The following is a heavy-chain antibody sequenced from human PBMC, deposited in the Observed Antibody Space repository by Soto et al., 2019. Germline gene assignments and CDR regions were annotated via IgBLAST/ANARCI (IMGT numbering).Heavy chain of an antibody. CDR1: GFTVSSNY. J-gene: IGHJ3*02. Sequence: VGSLRLSCAASGFTVSSNYMSWVRQAPGKGLEWVSVIYSGGSTYYADSVKGRFTISRHNSKNTLYLQMNSLRAEDTAVYYCASGYSGYELDAFDIWGQGTMVTVSS. V-gene: IGHV3-53*04. CDR2: IYSGGST. CDR3: ASGYSGYELDAFDI. D-gene: IGHD5-12*01.